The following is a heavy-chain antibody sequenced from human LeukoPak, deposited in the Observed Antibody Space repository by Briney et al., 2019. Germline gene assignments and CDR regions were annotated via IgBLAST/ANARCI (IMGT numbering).Heavy chain of an antibody. CDR1: GGTFSSYA. D-gene: IGHD2-15*01. CDR3: ARAGGYCSGGSCHFFDP. CDR2: IIPIFGTA. Sequence: SVKVSCKDSGGTFSSYAISWVRQAPGQGLEWMGGIIPIFGTANYAQKFQGRVAITTDESTSTAYMELSSLRSEDTAVYYCARAGGYCSGGSCHFFDPWGQGTLVTVSS. J-gene: IGHJ5*02. V-gene: IGHV1-69*05.